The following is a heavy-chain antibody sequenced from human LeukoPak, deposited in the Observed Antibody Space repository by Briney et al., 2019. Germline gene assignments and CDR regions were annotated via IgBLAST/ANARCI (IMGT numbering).Heavy chain of an antibody. CDR3: TIDSNSGWTGY. J-gene: IGHJ4*02. V-gene: IGHV3-15*01. CDR2: IKNKIESATT. Sequence: GGSLRLSCAASGFTFSNAWMSWVRQAPGKGVERVGRIKNKIESATTHYAAPVKGRFTISRDDSKNTVYLQMNSLKTEDTAVYYCTIDSNSGWTGYWGQGTLVTVSS. D-gene: IGHD6-19*01. CDR1: GFTFSNAW.